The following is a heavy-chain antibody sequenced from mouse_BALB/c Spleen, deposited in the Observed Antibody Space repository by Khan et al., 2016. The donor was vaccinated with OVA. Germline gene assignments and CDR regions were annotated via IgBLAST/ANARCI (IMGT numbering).Heavy chain of an antibody. CDR2: INPSNGYT. V-gene: IGHV1-4*01. D-gene: IGHD2-14*01. CDR1: GYTFTNYT. J-gene: IGHJ3*01. Sequence: VQLQESGAELARPGASVKMSCKASGYTFTNYTIHWIKLRPGQGLEWIGYINPSNGYTNYNQKFRDKATLTADKSSTTAYMQLSSLTSDDSAVYNCVRDGAYHRNDGWFAYWAKGLWSLSLQ. CDR3: VRDGAYHRNDGWFAY.